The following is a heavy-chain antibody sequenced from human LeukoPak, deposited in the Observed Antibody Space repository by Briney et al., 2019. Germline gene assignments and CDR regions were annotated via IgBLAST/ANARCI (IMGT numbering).Heavy chain of an antibody. Sequence: PSETLSLTCTVSGGSISSGGYYWSWIRQPPGKGLEWIGYIYHSGSTYYNPSLKSRVTISVDRSKNQFSLKLSSVTAADTAVYYCARVSIRGYDPFDYWGQGTLVTVSS. CDR3: ARVSIRGYDPFDY. V-gene: IGHV4-30-2*01. CDR2: IYHSGST. D-gene: IGHD5-12*01. J-gene: IGHJ4*02. CDR1: GGSISSGGYY.